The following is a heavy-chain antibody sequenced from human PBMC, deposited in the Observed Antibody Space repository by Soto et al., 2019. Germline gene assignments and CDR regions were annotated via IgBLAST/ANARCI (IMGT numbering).Heavy chain of an antibody. Sequence: ASVKVSCKASGGTFSSYAISWVRQAPGQGLEWMGGIIPIFGTANYAQKFQGRVTITADESTSTAYMELSSLRSEDTAVYYCATRIVGATTSPDYWGQGTLVTVSS. CDR1: GGTFSSYA. V-gene: IGHV1-69*13. J-gene: IGHJ4*02. CDR2: IIPIFGTA. CDR3: ATRIVGATTSPDY. D-gene: IGHD1-26*01.